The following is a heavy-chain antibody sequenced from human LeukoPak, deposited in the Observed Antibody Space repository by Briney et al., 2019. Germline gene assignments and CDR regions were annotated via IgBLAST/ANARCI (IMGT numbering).Heavy chain of an antibody. J-gene: IGHJ3*02. CDR3: ARDPGLMDVRGAFDI. D-gene: IGHD2-8*01. CDR2: IYSGGST. CDR1: GFTFSDSY. V-gene: IGHV3-53*01. Sequence: GGSLRLSCAASGFTFSDSYMSWVRQAPGKGLEWVSVIYSGGSTYYADSVKGRFTISRDNSKNTLYLQMNSLRAEDTAVYYCARDPGLMDVRGAFDIWGQGTMVTVSS.